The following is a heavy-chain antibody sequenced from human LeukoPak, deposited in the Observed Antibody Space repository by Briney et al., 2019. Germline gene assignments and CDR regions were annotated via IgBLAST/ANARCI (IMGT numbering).Heavy chain of an antibody. CDR2: MYYSGST. J-gene: IGHJ4*02. D-gene: IGHD3-9*01. V-gene: IGHV4-39*07. CDR3: ARGHTYYDILTGYYGFTFFAY. CDR1: GGSVTSSSYY. Sequence: SETLSLTCTVSGGSVTSSSYYWGWIRQPPGKGLEWIGSMYYSGSTYYNPSLKSRVTTSVDTSKNQFSLKLSSVTAADTAVYYCARGHTYYDILTGYYGFTFFAYWGQGTLVTVSS.